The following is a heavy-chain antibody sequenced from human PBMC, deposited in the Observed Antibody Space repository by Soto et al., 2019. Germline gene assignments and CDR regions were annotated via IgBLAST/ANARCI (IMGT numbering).Heavy chain of an antibody. V-gene: IGHV1-69*13. CDR3: ARAERPYGDYDNYYYAMDV. J-gene: IGHJ6*02. Sequence: ASVKVSCKASGGTFSRYAIPWVRRAPGQGLEWIGGFIPIYGTRNYAQKFQGRVTITADESTSTAYMELSSLRSEDTAVYYCARAERPYGDYDNYYYAMDVWDQGTSVTVSS. D-gene: IGHD4-17*01. CDR2: FIPIYGTR. CDR1: GGTFSRYA.